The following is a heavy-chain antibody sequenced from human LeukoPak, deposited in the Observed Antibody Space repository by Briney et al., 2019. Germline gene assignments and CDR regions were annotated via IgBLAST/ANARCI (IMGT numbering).Heavy chain of an antibody. CDR3: ARGFYDSRGYSHHFDH. CDR2: GHYSAST. V-gene: IGHV4-59*01. CDR1: GDTISSYY. J-gene: IGHJ4*02. D-gene: IGHD3-22*01. Sequence: SETLSLTCTVSGDTISSYYWSWIRQPPGRGLEWIRYGHYSASTEYNPSLRRQVTISVDTCNNQFTLKLTSVTAADTAVYYCARGFYDSRGYSHHFDHYSEGTLVAVSS.